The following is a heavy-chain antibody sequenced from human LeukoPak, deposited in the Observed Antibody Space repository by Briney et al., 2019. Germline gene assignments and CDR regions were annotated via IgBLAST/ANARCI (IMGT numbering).Heavy chain of an antibody. J-gene: IGHJ4*02. D-gene: IGHD6-13*01. CDR1: GFTFNSYS. CDR3: ARGPRYSFY. CDR2: ISSSSSTI. Sequence: GGSLRLSCAASGFTFNSYSMNWVRQAPGKGLEWVSYISSSSSTIYYADSVKGRFTISRDQANNTLYLQMNTLRDEDTAVYYCARGPRYSFYWGQGTLVSVSS. V-gene: IGHV3-48*02.